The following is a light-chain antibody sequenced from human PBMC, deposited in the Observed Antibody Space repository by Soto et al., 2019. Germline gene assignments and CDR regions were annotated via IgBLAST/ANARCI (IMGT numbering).Light chain of an antibody. CDR3: QQYYNWPQRT. Sequence: EIVMTQSPVTLSVSPGERATLSCRARQSISSNLAWYQLKPGLAPRLLVYGASTRATGIPARFSGSGSGTDFTLTISSLQSEDFAVYYCQQYYNWPQRTFGQGTKVEIK. V-gene: IGKV3-15*01. J-gene: IGKJ1*01. CDR2: GAS. CDR1: QSISSN.